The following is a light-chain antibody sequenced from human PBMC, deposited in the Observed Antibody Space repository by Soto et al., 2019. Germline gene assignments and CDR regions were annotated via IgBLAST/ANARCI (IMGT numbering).Light chain of an antibody. Sequence: DIQMTQSPSTLSASVGDRVTITCRASQSISSWLAWYHQKPGKAPKLLIYKASSLESGVPSRFSGSGPGTEFTLTISCLQPDDFATYYCQQYNSHSRTFGQGSTVDIK. J-gene: IGKJ1*01. CDR3: QQYNSHSRT. V-gene: IGKV1-5*03. CDR1: QSISSW. CDR2: KAS.